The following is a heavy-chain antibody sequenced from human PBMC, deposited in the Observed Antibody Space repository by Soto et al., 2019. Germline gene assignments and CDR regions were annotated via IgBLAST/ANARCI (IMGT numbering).Heavy chain of an antibody. J-gene: IGHJ4*02. Sequence: SVKVSCKASGYTFTSYGISWVRQAPGQGLEWMGGIIPIFGTANYAQKFQGRVTITADESTSTAYMELSRLRSDDTAVYYCARDSEDTSFDYWGQGTLVTVSS. CDR1: GYTFTSYG. D-gene: IGHD5-18*01. CDR2: IIPIFGTA. CDR3: ARDSEDTSFDY. V-gene: IGHV1-69*13.